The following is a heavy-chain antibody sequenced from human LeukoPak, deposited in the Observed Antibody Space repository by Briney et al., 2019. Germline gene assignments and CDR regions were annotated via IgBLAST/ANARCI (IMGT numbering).Heavy chain of an antibody. CDR3: ARDVAAPGGVYFDY. CDR1: GFTVSSNS. J-gene: IGHJ4*02. CDR2: IYTGGTT. Sequence: GGSLRLSCAASGFTVSSNSMSWVRQAPGKGLVWVSVIYTGGTTYYADSVKGRFTISRDNSKNMLYLQMNSLRAEDTAVYYCARDVAAPGGVYFDYWGQGTLVTVSS. V-gene: IGHV3-66*01. D-gene: IGHD3-16*01.